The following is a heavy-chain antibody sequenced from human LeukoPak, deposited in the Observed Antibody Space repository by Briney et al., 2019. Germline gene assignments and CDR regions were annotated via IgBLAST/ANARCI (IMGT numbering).Heavy chain of an antibody. V-gene: IGHV3-9*03. CDR3: AKDVGGELPGYYFDY. D-gene: IGHD1-26*01. CDR1: GFTFDDYA. Sequence: GGSLRLSCAASGFTFDDYAMHWVRQAPGKGLEWVSGISWNSGSIGYADSVKGRFTISRGNAKNSLYLQMNSLRAEDMALYYCAKDVGGELPGYYFDYWGQGTLVTVSS. CDR2: ISWNSGSI. J-gene: IGHJ4*02.